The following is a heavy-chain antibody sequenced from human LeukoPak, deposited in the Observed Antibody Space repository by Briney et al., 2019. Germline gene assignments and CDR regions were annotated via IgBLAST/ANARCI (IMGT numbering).Heavy chain of an antibody. CDR1: GLTFSSHW. CDR3: ARGSFWFAGSDGIDF. D-gene: IGHD3-16*01. J-gene: IGHJ4*02. V-gene: IGHV3-74*01. Sequence: QPGGSLRLSCAASGLTFSSHWMHWVRQAPGKGLVWVSRITNDGSSTTYADSVKGRFTISRDNSKNTLFLQMNSLRTEDTGVYFCARGSFWFAGSDGIDFWGQGTRVTVSS. CDR2: ITNDGSST.